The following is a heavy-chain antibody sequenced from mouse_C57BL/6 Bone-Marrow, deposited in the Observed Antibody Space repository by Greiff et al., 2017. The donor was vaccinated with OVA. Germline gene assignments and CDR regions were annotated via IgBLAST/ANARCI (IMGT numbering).Heavy chain of an antibody. D-gene: IGHD6-1*01. V-gene: IGHV1-81*01. Sequence: QVQLQQSGAELARPGASVKLSCKASGYTFTSYGISWVKQRTGQGLEWIGEIYPRSGNTYYNEKFKDKATLTADKSSSTAYMQLSSLTYEDSAVYYCARLQAGAMDYWGQGTSVTVSS. CDR1: GYTFTSYG. CDR2: IYPRSGNT. CDR3: ARLQAGAMDY. J-gene: IGHJ4*01.